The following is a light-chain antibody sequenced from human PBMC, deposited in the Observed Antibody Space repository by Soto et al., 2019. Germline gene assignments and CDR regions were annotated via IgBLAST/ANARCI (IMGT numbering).Light chain of an antibody. CDR2: ANT. V-gene: IGLV1-40*01. J-gene: IGLJ1*01. CDR1: SSNIGADYD. Sequence: QSALTQPPSVSGAPGQTITISCTGSSSNIGADYDVHWYQQLPGIAPKLVIYANTNRPSGVPDRFSGSRSGTSASLAITGLQADDEADYYCQTYDRSMSGYVFGTGTRSPS. CDR3: QTYDRSMSGYV.